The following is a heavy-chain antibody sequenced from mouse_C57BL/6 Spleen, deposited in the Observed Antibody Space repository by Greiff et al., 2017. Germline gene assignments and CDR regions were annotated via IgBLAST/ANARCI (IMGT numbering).Heavy chain of an antibody. CDR1: GYSFTGYY. CDR2: INPSTGGT. Sequence: VQLQQSGPELVKPGASVKISCKASGYSFTGYYMNWVKQSPEKSLEWIGEINPSTGGTTYNQKFKAKATLTVDKSSSTAYTQLKSLTSEDSAVYYCARRGGTSYAMDYWGQGTSVTVSS. V-gene: IGHV1-42*01. D-gene: IGHD3-3*01. CDR3: ARRGGTSYAMDY. J-gene: IGHJ4*01.